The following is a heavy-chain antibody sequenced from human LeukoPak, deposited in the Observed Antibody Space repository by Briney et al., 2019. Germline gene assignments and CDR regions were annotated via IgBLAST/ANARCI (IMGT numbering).Heavy chain of an antibody. Sequence: GGSLRLSCAASGFTFSKYWMHWVRQAPGKGLVWVSRINTDGSSTSYADSVKGRFTISRDNAKNTLYLQMNSLRAEDTAVYYCARGGDIAGWFDPWGQGTLVTGSS. CDR2: INTDGSST. D-gene: IGHD6-13*01. CDR1: GFTFSKYW. CDR3: ARGGDIAGWFDP. J-gene: IGHJ5*02. V-gene: IGHV3-74*01.